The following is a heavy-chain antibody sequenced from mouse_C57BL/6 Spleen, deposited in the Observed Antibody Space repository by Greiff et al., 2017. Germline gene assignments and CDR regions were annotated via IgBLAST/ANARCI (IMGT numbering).Heavy chain of an antibody. V-gene: IGHV1-55*01. Sequence: VQLQQSGAELVKPGASVKMSCKASGYTFTSYWITWVKQRPGQGLEWIGDIYPGSGSTNYNEKFKSKATLTVDTSSSTAYMQLSSLTSEDSAVYYCAREGGIYYGYWFAYWGQGTLVTVSA. CDR3: AREGGIYYGYWFAY. J-gene: IGHJ3*01. CDR2: IYPGSGST. CDR1: GYTFTSYW. D-gene: IGHD2-2*01.